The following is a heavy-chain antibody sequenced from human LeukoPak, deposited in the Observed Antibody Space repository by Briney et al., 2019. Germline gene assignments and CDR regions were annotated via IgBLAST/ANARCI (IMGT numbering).Heavy chain of an antibody. V-gene: IGHV1-3*01. Sequence: ASVKVSCKAPGYTLTDHDIHWVRQAPGQRLEWMGWINPGNGNTKYSQKFQGRVTITRDTSASTAYMELSSLTSEDTAVYYCANWAGTPAGYFSGPLDYWGQGTLVTVSS. D-gene: IGHD6-19*01. CDR2: INPGNGNT. CDR1: GYTLTDHD. CDR3: ANWAGTPAGYFSGPLDY. J-gene: IGHJ4*02.